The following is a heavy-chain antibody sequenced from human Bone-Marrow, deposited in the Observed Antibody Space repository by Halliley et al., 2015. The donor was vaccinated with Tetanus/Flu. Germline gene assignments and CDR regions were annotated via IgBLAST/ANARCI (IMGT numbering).Heavy chain of an antibody. V-gene: IGHV5-51*01. CDR2: IYPGDSDT. D-gene: IGHD3-10*01. CDR3: ARHGSGSAYPSDY. Sequence: MGMIYPGDSDTIYSPSFQGQVTISPDKSISPAYLQWSSLKASDTAMYFCARHGSGSAYPSDYWGQGILVTVSS. J-gene: IGHJ4*02.